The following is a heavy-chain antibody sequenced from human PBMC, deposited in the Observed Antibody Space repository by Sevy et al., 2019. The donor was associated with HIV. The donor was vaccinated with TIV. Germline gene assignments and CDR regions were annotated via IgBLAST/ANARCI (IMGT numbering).Heavy chain of an antibody. J-gene: IGHJ3*02. Sequence: GGSLRLSCAVSGFTFNAYDMHWVRQAPGKGLKCMALISYDGGKKYYADSVKGRFTISRDNSENTLYLQMNNLRAEDTAVYYCAKDLYYDILTGDATDAFDMWGQGTMVTVSS. CDR2: ISYDGGKK. D-gene: IGHD3-9*01. CDR1: GFTFNAYD. CDR3: AKDLYYDILTGDATDAFDM. V-gene: IGHV3-30*18.